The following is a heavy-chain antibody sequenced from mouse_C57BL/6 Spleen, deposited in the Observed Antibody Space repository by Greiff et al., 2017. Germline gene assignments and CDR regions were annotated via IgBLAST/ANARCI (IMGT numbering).Heavy chain of an antibody. Sequence: VQLQQSGPELVKPGASVKISCKASGYAFSSSWMNWVKQRPGKGLEWIGRIYPGDGDTNYNGKFKGKATLTADKSSSTAYMQLSSLTSEDSAVYFCARRRDYYGSSGDWYFDVWGTGTTVTVSS. CDR1: GYAFSSSW. J-gene: IGHJ1*03. CDR2: IYPGDGDT. CDR3: ARRRDYYGSSGDWYFDV. D-gene: IGHD1-1*01. V-gene: IGHV1-82*01.